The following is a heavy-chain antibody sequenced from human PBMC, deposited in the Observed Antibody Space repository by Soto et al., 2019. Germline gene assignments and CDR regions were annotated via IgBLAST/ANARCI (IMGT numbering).Heavy chain of an antibody. D-gene: IGHD2-21*01. V-gene: IGHV3-15*01. CDR1: GFHISNAG. Sequence: GGSQRVSCAASGFHISNAGRSWVRQNTGEGLEWVGRIKSKTDGGTTDYAAPVKGRFTISRDDSKNTLYLQMNSLKTEDTAVYYCATGVNLRSTPYYYYYGMDVWGQGTTVTVSS. CDR3: ATGVNLRSTPYYYYYGMDV. J-gene: IGHJ6*02. CDR2: IKSKTDGGTT.